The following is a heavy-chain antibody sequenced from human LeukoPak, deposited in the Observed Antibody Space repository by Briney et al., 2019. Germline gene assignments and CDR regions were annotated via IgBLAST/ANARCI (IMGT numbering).Heavy chain of an antibody. CDR3: FAAFNA. CDR2: IRNKTYGGTT. V-gene: IGHV3-49*04. Sequence: GGSLRLSCAASGFTFSAFAMTWVRQAPGKGLEWLGFIRNKTYGGTTEYAASVRGRFTISRDDSTGIAYLQMNSLRAGDTGVYYCFAAFNAWGQGTMVTVSS. CDR1: GFTFSAFA. J-gene: IGHJ3*01.